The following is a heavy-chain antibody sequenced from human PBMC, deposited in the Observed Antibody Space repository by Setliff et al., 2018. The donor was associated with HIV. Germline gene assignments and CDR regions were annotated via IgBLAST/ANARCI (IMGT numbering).Heavy chain of an antibody. Sequence: PSETLSLTCNVSGLSMRAHHWSWVRLPPGKTLEWLGYILYSGNSNYNPSFKNRVTISLNEAKRQISLDLKSVTSADTAVYYCATEGREKLALFDHWGLGTLVTVSS. CDR1: GLSMRAHH. D-gene: IGHD6-6*01. J-gene: IGHJ4*02. CDR3: ATEGREKLALFDH. V-gene: IGHV4-59*11. CDR2: ILYSGNS.